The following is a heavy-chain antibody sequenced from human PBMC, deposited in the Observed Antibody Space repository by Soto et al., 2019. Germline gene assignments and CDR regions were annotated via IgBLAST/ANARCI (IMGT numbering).Heavy chain of an antibody. Sequence: GESLKISCKGSGYSFTSYWIGWVRQMPGKGLEWMGIIYPGDSDTRYSPSFQGRVTISADKSISTAYLQWSSLKASDTAMYYCVRARVSGYYYVRAFDIWGQGTMVTVSS. J-gene: IGHJ3*02. D-gene: IGHD3-22*01. CDR2: IYPGDSDT. CDR1: GYSFTSYW. CDR3: VRARVSGYYYVRAFDI. V-gene: IGHV5-51*01.